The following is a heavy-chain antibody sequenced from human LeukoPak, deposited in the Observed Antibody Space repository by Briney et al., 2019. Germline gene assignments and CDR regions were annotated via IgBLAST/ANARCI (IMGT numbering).Heavy chain of an antibody. V-gene: IGHV1-8*01. Sequence: GASVKVSCKASGYTFTSYDINWVRQATGQGLEWMGWMNPNSGNTGYAQKFQGRVTMTRNTSISTAYMELSSLRSEDTAVYYCARVVGATREGYYYYYYTDVWGKGTTVTVSS. CDR2: MNPNSGNT. D-gene: IGHD1-26*01. CDR3: ARVVGATREGYYYYYYTDV. CDR1: GYTFTSYD. J-gene: IGHJ6*03.